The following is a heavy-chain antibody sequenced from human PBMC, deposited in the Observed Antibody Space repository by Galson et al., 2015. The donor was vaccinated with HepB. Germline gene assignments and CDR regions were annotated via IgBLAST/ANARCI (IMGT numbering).Heavy chain of an antibody. J-gene: IGHJ6*02. CDR2: IIPILGIA. D-gene: IGHD6-19*01. CDR1: GGTFSSYT. V-gene: IGHV1-69*04. Sequence: SVKVSCKASGGTFSSYTISWVRQAPGQGLEWMGRIIPILGIANYAQKFQGRVTITADKSTSTAYMELSSLRSEDTAVYYCARDQQWLDYYYYGMDVWGQGTTVTVSS. CDR3: ARDQQWLDYYYYGMDV.